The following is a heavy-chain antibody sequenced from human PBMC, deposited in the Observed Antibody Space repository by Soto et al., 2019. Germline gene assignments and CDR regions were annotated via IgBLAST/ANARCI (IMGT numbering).Heavy chain of an antibody. V-gene: IGHV6-1*01. D-gene: IGHD6-19*01. Sequence: PLQTLSLTCAISGDSVSSNSAAWNWIRQSPSRGLEWLGRTYYRSKWYNDYAVSVKSRITINPDTSKNQFSLQLNSVTPEDTAVYYCAKGTYSSGWYIFDYWGQGTLVTVS. CDR3: AKGTYSSGWYIFDY. CDR2: TYYRSKWYN. CDR1: GDSVSSNSAA. J-gene: IGHJ4*02.